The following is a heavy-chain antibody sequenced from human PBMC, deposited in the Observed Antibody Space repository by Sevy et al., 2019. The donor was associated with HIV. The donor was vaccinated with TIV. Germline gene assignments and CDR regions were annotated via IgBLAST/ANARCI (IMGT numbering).Heavy chain of an antibody. J-gene: IGHJ4*02. CDR2: IKADGSDK. Sequence: GGSLRLCCAASGFTFSANWMNWVRQAPGKGLEWVANIKADGSDKQYVDSVEGRFTMSRDNAKNLLFLQMNSLRVEDTAVYYCAHETFGRFESWGQGTLVTVSS. CDR3: AHETFGRFES. V-gene: IGHV3-7*01. D-gene: IGHD3-16*01. CDR1: GFTFSANW.